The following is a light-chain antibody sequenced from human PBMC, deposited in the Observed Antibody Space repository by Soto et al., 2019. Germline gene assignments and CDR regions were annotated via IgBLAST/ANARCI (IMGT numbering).Light chain of an antibody. J-gene: IGKJ1*01. CDR1: QSVSSN. CDR2: GAS. V-gene: IGKV3-15*01. CDR3: QQYNNWPPWT. Sequence: EIVMTQSPATLSVSPGERATLSCRASQSVSSNLAWYQQKPGQAPRLLSYGASTRATGIPARFSGSGSGTEVTLTISCLESEVFEVYYCQQYNNWPPWTCGQGTKVEIK.